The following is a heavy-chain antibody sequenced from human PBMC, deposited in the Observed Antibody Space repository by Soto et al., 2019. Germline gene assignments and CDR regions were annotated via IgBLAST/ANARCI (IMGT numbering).Heavy chain of an antibody. D-gene: IGHD2-15*01. J-gene: IGHJ3*02. V-gene: IGHV2-5*02. CDR2: IYWDDDK. Sequence: QITLKESGPTLVKPTQTLTLTCTFSGFSLSTSGVGVGWIRQPPGKALEWLALIYWDDDKRYSPSLKSSLTITKDTSKNQVVLTMTNMDPVETATYYCAHRSRRGIVVVVPRHDAFDIWGQGTMVTVSS. CDR1: GFSLSTSGVG. CDR3: AHRSRRGIVVVVPRHDAFDI.